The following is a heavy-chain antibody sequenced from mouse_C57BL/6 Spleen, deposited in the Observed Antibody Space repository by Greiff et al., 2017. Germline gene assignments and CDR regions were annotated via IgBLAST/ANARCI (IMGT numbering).Heavy chain of an antibody. CDR2: FYPGSGSI. D-gene: IGHD2-5*01. J-gene: IGHJ3*01. Sequence: QVQLQQSGAELVKPGASVKLSCKASGYTFTEYTIHWVKQKSGQGLEWIGWFYPGSGSIKYNENFTGKATLTADKSSSTVYMELSRLTSQDSAVYFCARHEDSYYSTTGFAYWGQGTLVTVSA. CDR3: ARHEDSYYSTTGFAY. CDR1: GYTFTEYT. V-gene: IGHV1-62-2*01.